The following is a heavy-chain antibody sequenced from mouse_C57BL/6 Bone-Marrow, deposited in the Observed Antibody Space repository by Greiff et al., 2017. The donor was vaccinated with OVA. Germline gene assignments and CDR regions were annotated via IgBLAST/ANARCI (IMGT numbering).Heavy chain of an antibody. D-gene: IGHD1-2*01. Sequence: DVKLQESGPGLVKPSQSLSLTCSVTGYSITSGYYWNWIRQFPGNKLEWMGYISYDGSNNYNPSLKNRISITRDTSKNQFFLKLNSVTTEDTATYYCARGPLLRYFDYWGQGTTLTVSS. CDR2: ISYDGSN. V-gene: IGHV3-6*01. CDR3: ARGPLLRYFDY. J-gene: IGHJ2*01. CDR1: GYSITSGYY.